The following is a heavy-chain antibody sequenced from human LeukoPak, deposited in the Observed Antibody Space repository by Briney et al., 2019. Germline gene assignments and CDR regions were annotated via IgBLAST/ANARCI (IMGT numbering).Heavy chain of an antibody. CDR1: GFTFTNYW. V-gene: IGHV3-7*03. CDR2: IKQDGSET. D-gene: IGHD6-13*01. Sequence: GGSLRLSCAASGFTFTNYWMTWVRQAPGKGLEWVANIKQDGSETYYVDSVKGRFTLSRDNAKSSLFLQMNSLRAEDTAVYYCVRGGSWYAAFDFWGQGTVVPVSS. J-gene: IGHJ3*01. CDR3: VRGGSWYAAFDF.